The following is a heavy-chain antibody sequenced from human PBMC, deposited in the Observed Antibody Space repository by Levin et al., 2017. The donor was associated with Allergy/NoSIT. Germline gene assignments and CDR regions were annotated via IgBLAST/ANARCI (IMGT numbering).Heavy chain of an antibody. J-gene: IGHJ6*02. CDR3: ARDRGMVAETMVGDCDGMDV. V-gene: IGHV3-9*01. D-gene: IGHD3-10*01. Sequence: SLKISCAASGFTFDDYAMHWVRQVPGKGPEWVACFSYNSGTAAYADSVKGRFIISRDNARSSLYLQMNSLQPEDTAFYYCARDRGMVAETMVGDCDGMDVWGQGTTVVVSS. CDR1: GFTFDDYA. CDR2: FSYNSGTA.